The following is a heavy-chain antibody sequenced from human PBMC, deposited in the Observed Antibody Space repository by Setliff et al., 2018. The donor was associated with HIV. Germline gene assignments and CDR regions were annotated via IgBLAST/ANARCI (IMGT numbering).Heavy chain of an antibody. CDR3: VRGNVSAFDI. V-gene: IGHV6-1*01. J-gene: IGHJ3*02. Sequence: QTLSLTCAISGDSVSSSNRVAWNWIRQSPSRGLEWLGRTYYSSNWYTDYAMSVKGRIIINPDTSKNRFSLQLNSVTPEDTAVYYCVRGNVSAFDIWGQGTMVTVSS. CDR1: GDSVSSSNRVA. CDR2: TYYSSNWYT. D-gene: IGHD2-15*01.